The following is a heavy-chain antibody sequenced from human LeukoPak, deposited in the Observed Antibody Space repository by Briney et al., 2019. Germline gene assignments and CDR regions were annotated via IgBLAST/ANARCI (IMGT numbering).Heavy chain of an antibody. CDR3: AKAPPIYYDSSGYYRPFSYFDY. Sequence: PGGSLRLSCAASGSTFSSYAMSWVRQAPGKGLEWVSAISGSGGSTYYADSVKGRFTISRDNSKNTLYLQMNSLRAEDTAVYYCAKAPPIYYDSSGYYRPFSYFDYWGQGTLVTVSS. J-gene: IGHJ4*02. V-gene: IGHV3-23*01. CDR2: ISGSGGST. CDR1: GSTFSSYA. D-gene: IGHD3-22*01.